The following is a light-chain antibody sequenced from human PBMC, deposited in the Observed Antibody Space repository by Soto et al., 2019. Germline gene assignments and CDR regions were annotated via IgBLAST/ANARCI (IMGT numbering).Light chain of an antibody. CDR3: QQGSNWPPLT. J-gene: IGKJ4*01. CDR1: QSVGTY. CDR2: EAS. V-gene: IGKV3-11*01. Sequence: EIVLTQSPVTLSLSPGETATLSCRASQSVGTYLAWYQLKSGQAPRILIYEASKRATGIPARFSGRGSGTDFTLTISSLEPEDFALYYCQQGSNWPPLTFGGGTKVEIK.